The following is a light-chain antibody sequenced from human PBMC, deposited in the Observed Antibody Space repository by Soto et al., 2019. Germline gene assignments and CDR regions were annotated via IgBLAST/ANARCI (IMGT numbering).Light chain of an antibody. CDR3: AAWDDSLNGHVV. J-gene: IGLJ2*01. V-gene: IGLV1-44*01. CDR2: SNN. Sequence: QSVLTQPPSASGTPGQRLSISCSGSNSNIGKNTVNWYQQLPRTAPKLLIYSNNQRPSGVPERFSGSKSGTSASLAISGLQSEDEADYYCAAWDDSLNGHVVFGRGTKVTVL. CDR1: NSNIGKNT.